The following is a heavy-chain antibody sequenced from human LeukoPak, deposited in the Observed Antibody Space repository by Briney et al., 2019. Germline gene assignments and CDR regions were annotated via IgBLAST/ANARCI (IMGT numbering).Heavy chain of an antibody. CDR2: ISAYNGNT. J-gene: IGHJ5*02. V-gene: IGHV1-18*01. CDR1: GYTFTSYG. CDR3: ARGKRDYSSSWQATYNWFDP. D-gene: IGHD6-13*01. Sequence: ASVKVSCKASGYTFTSYGISRVRQAPGQGLEWMGWISAYNGNTNYAQKLQGRVTMTTDTSTSTAYMELRSLRSDDTAVYYCARGKRDYSSSWQATYNWFDPWGQGTLVTVSS.